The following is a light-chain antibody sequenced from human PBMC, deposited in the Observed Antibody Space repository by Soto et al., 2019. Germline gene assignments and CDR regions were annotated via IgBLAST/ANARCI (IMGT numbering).Light chain of an antibody. Sequence: EIVLTQSPGTLSLSPWERATLSCRASQSVSSSYLAWYQQKPGQAPRLLIYDASNRATGIPARFSGSGSGTDFTLTISSLEAEDFAVYYCQQRSNWPPITFGQGTRLEIK. CDR2: DAS. CDR1: QSVSSSY. CDR3: QQRSNWPPIT. J-gene: IGKJ5*01. V-gene: IGKV3D-20*02.